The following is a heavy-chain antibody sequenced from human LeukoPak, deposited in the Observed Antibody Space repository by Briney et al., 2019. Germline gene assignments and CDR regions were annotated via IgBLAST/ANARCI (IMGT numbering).Heavy chain of an antibody. J-gene: IGHJ4*02. CDR2: IYSGGST. D-gene: IGHD5-18*01. V-gene: IGHV3-66*02. CDR1: GFTVSSNY. CDR3: ARGLIQLWLDY. Sequence: GESLRLSCAASGFTVSSNYMSWVRQAPGKGLEWVSVIYSGGSTYYADSVKGRFTISRDNSKNTLYLQMNSLRAEDTAVYYCARGLIQLWLDYWGQGTLVTVSS.